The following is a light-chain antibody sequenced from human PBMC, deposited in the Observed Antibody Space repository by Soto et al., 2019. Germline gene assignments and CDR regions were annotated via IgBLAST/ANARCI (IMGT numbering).Light chain of an antibody. CDR2: MVS. CDR1: QSLLSGDGNTY. CDR3: SQAAHWPVT. J-gene: IGKJ1*01. Sequence: DVVMTQSPLSLPVTLGQPASISCRSSQSLLSGDGNTYLNWFHQRPGQSPRRLIYMVSYRDSGVPDRFSGSASGTDITLKISSVEAADVGVFYCSQAAHWPVTFGQGTKVEIK. V-gene: IGKV2-30*01.